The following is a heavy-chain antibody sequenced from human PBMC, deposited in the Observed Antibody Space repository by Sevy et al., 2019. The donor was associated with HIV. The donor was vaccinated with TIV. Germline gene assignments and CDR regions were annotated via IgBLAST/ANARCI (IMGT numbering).Heavy chain of an antibody. Sequence: SETLSLTCTVSGGSISSSSYYWGWIRQPPGKGLEWIGSIYYSGSTYYNPSLKSRVTISVDTSKNQFSLKLSSVTAADTAVYYCARLERGPNYYYYMDVWGIGTTVTVS. CDR1: GGSISSSSYY. CDR3: ARLERGPNYYYYMDV. J-gene: IGHJ6*03. CDR2: IYYSGST. V-gene: IGHV4-39*01.